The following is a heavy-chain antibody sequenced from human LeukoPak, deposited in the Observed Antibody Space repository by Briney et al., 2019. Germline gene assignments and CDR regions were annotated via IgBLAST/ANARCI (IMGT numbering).Heavy chain of an antibody. CDR1: GLTFSSYA. Sequence: GGSLRLSCAASGLTFSSYAMSWVRQAPGKGLEWVSTISGTGGSTYYADSVKGRFTISRDNSKNTLYLQMNSLRAEDTAVYYCAQNGDVDTAMLYDYWGQGTLVTVSS. CDR2: ISGTGGST. D-gene: IGHD5-18*01. J-gene: IGHJ4*02. V-gene: IGHV3-23*01. CDR3: AQNGDVDTAMLYDY.